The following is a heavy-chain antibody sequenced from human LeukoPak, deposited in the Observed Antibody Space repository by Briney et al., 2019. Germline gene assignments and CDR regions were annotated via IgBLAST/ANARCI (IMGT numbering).Heavy chain of an antibody. D-gene: IGHD2-15*01. V-gene: IGHV4-34*01. J-gene: IGHJ4*02. CDR1: GGSFSGYY. CDR3: ARGGPTSPSNCSGGSCYSAVRIEPHFDY. CDR2: TNHSGST. Sequence: SETLSLTCAVYGGSFSGYYWSWIRQPPGKGLEWIGETNHSGSTNYNPSLKSRVTISVDTSKNQFSLKLSSVTAADTAVYYCARGGPTSPSNCSGGSCYSAVRIEPHFDYWGQGTLVTVSS.